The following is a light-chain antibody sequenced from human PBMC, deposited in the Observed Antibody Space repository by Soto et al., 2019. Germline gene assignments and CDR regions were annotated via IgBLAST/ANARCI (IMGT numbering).Light chain of an antibody. V-gene: IGLV2-14*01. CDR3: SSFASTSTLL. CDR1: SSDIGAYNY. Sequence: QSALTQPASVSGSPGQSITISCTGTSSDIGAYNYVSWYQQHPGEAPKLIIYEVSDRPSGVSNRFSGSKSGNTASLTISGLQAEDEADYYCSSFASTSTLLFGGGTKLTAL. CDR2: EVS. J-gene: IGLJ2*01.